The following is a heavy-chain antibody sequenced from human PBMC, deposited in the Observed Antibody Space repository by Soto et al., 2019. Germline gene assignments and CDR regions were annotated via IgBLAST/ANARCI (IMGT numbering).Heavy chain of an antibody. D-gene: IGHD6-13*01. CDR3: AREVESLSSRWREYFHH. CDR1: GGTFSSYT. V-gene: IGHV1-69*04. J-gene: IGHJ1*01. CDR2: IIPILGIA. Sequence: GASVKVSCKASGGTFSSYTISWVRQAPGQGLEWMGRIIPILGIANYAQKFQGRVTITADKSTSTAYMELSSLTSEDTAVYYCAREVESLSSRWREYFHHWGQGTLVTVSS.